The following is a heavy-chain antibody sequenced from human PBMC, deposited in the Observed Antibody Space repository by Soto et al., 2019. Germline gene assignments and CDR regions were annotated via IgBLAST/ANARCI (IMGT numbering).Heavy chain of an antibody. J-gene: IGHJ3*02. Sequence: GGSLRLSCAASGFTFSNYVLHWVRQAPGKGLEWVAIITYDGSKKYHADSVKGRFTISRDNSKNTLNLQMNSLKAEDTAVYYCAREGCHYDRSDCVGGAFDIWGQGTLVTVSS. CDR3: AREGCHYDRSDCVGGAFDI. V-gene: IGHV3-30-3*01. CDR2: ITYDGSKK. D-gene: IGHD3-22*01. CDR1: GFTFSNYV.